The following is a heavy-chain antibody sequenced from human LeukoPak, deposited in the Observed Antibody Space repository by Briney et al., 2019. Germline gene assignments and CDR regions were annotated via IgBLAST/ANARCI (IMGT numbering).Heavy chain of an antibody. CDR3: ARESRDGYNYFDY. J-gene: IGHJ4*02. Sequence: GGSLRLSCAASGFTFSDHHMDWVRQAPGKGLEWVGRTKNKNRSYTTEYAASVKGRFTISRDVSKNSLYLQLNSLKTEDTAVYYCARESRDGYNYFDYWGQGTLVTVSS. CDR2: TKNKNRSYTT. V-gene: IGHV3-72*01. D-gene: IGHD5-24*01. CDR1: GFTFSDHH.